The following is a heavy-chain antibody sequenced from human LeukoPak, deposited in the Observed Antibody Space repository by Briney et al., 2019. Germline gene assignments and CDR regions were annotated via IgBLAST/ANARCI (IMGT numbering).Heavy chain of an antibody. Sequence: GGSLRLSCAASGFTFSSYSMNWVRQAPGKGLEWVSYIGSSSTTIYYADSVKGRFTISRDNAKNSLYLQMNSLRAEDTAVYYCARLYCSGGSCYSGDAFDIWGKGTMVTVSS. CDR3: ARLYCSGGSCYSGDAFDI. CDR2: IGSSSTTI. J-gene: IGHJ3*02. D-gene: IGHD2-15*01. V-gene: IGHV3-48*04. CDR1: GFTFSSYS.